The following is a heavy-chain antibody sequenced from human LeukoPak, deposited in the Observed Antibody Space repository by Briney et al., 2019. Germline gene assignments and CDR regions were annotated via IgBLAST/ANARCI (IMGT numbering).Heavy chain of an antibody. V-gene: IGHV4-30-4*01. D-gene: IGHD5-12*01. CDR2: IYYSGST. CDR3: ARGHSIVATDY. CDR1: GGSISSGDYY. J-gene: IGHJ4*02. Sequence: SQTLSLTCTVSGGSISSGDYYWRWIRQPPGKGLEWIGYIYYSGSTYYNPSLKSRVTISVDTSKNQFSLKLSSVTAADTAVYYCARGHSIVATDYWGQGTLVTVSS.